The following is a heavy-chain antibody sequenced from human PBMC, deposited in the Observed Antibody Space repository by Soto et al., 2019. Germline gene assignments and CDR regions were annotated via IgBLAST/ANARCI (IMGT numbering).Heavy chain of an antibody. CDR2: ITDSGGDS. V-gene: IGHV3-23*01. CDR1: VFTFCRRA. Sequence: PGESXRLSCFASVFTFCRRAMSWFRHAPGEGLEWVSTITDSGGDSKYADSVRGRFGISRDNSKDTLYLQMSSLRAEDSAIYYCERGSTDSYQGSRTFDFWGRGTLVTVSS. CDR3: ERGSTDSYQGSRTFDF. J-gene: IGHJ4*02. D-gene: IGHD3-10*01.